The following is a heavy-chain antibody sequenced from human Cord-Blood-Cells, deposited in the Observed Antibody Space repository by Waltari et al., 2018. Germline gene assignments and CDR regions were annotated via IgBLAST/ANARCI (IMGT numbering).Heavy chain of an antibody. D-gene: IGHD2-15*01. J-gene: IGHJ5*02. CDR3: ARFGSWFDP. Sequence: QLQLQESGPGLVKPSETLSLTCTVSGGSISSSSYYWGWIRQPPGKGLEGIGSIYSSGSTYSTPSLKSRVTISVDTSKNQFSLKLSSVTAADTAVYYCARFGSWFDPWGQGTLVTVSS. CDR1: GGSISSSSYY. V-gene: IGHV4-39*01. CDR2: IYSSGST.